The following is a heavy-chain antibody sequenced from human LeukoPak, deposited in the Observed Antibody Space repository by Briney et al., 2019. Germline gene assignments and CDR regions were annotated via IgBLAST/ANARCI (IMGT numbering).Heavy chain of an antibody. CDR3: VRGGPSTWS. CDR2: INDDGRDT. CDR1: GFTFKFYW. V-gene: IGHV3-74*01. D-gene: IGHD2-15*01. J-gene: IGHJ5*02. Sequence: GGSLRLSCSASGFTFKFYWMLWLRQVPGKGRVGVSRINDDGRDTIYAHSVKGRFTISRDDAKNTVYLQMNNLRAEDTAVYYCVRGGPSTWSWGQGTLVTVSS.